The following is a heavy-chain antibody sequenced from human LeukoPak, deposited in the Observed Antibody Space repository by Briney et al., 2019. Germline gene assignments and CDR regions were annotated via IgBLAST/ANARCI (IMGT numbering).Heavy chain of an antibody. CDR1: GGSISSSSYY. J-gene: IGHJ5*02. CDR2: IYYSGST. CDR3: ARVGSYYYDSSGYSLEYNWFDP. V-gene: IGHV4-61*01. Sequence: PSETLSLTCTVSGGSISSSSYYWSWIRQPPGKGLEWIGYIYYSGSTNYNPSLKSRVTISVDTSKNQFSLKLSSVTAADTAVYYCARVGSYYYDSSGYSLEYNWFDPWGQGTLVTVSS. D-gene: IGHD3-22*01.